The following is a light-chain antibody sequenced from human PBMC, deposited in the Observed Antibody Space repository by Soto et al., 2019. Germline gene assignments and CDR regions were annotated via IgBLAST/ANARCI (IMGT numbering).Light chain of an antibody. CDR3: QQYYSTPP. CDR2: WAS. Sequence: DIVMTQSPDSLAVSLGERATINCKSSQSVLYSSNNKNYLAWYQQKPGQPPKLLIYWASTRESGVPDRFSGSGSGTDSTLTISSLQAEDVAVYYCQQYYSTPPFGQGTKVDIK. J-gene: IGKJ1*01. CDR1: QSVLYSSNNKNY. V-gene: IGKV4-1*01.